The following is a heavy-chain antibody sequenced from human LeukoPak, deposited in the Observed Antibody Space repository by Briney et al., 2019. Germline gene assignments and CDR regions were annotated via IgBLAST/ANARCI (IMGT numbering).Heavy chain of an antibody. CDR3: ARDVVTIFGVVIFDY. V-gene: IGHV1-18*01. CDR1: GYTFTSYG. J-gene: IGHJ4*02. D-gene: IGHD3-3*01. CDR2: ISAYNGDT. Sequence: ASVKVSCKASGYTFTSYGISWVRQAPGLGLEWMGWISAYNGDTNYAQKLQGRVTMTTDTSTSTAYMELRSLRSDDTAVYYCARDVVTIFGVVIFDYWGQGTLVTVSS.